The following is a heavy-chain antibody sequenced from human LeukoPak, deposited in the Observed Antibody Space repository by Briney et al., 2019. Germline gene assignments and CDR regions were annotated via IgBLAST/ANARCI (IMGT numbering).Heavy chain of an antibody. CDR2: IYYSGST. V-gene: IGHV4-59*11. J-gene: IGHJ6*03. D-gene: IGHD5-24*01. Sequence: SETLSLTCTVSGGSISSHYWSWIRQPPGKGLEWIGYIYYSGSTNYNPSLESRVTISVDTSTTQFSLKLSSVTAADTAVYYCARGVVSRPSDGYNYFRRYYYYMDVWGKGTTVTVSS. CDR3: ARGVVSRPSDGYNYFRRYYYYMDV. CDR1: GGSISSHY.